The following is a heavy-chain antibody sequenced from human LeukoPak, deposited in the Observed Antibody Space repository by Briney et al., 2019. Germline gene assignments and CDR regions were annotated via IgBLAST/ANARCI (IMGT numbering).Heavy chain of an antibody. CDR3: APLGEWSHAFDI. J-gene: IGHJ3*02. Sequence: PGGSLRLSCAASGFTFSSYSMNWVRQAPGKGLEWVSSISSSSSYIYYADSVKGRFTISRDNAKNSLYLQMNSLRAEDTAVYYCAPLGEWSHAFDIWGQGTMVTVSS. CDR2: ISSSSSYI. V-gene: IGHV3-21*01. D-gene: IGHD3-16*01. CDR1: GFTFSSYS.